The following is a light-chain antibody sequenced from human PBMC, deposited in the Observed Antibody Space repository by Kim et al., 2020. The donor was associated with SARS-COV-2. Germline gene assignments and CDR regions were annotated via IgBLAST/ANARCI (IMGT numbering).Light chain of an antibody. CDR1: SSDIGGYNY. Sequence: QAVVTQPASVSGSPGQSITISCTGNSSDIGGYNYVSWYQQHPGKAPKLMIYDVSDRPSGVYNRFSGSKSGNAASLTISGLQAEDEADYYCSSYTSTSRNVFGTGTKVTVL. CDR3: SSYTSTSRNV. CDR2: DVS. J-gene: IGLJ1*01. V-gene: IGLV2-14*03.